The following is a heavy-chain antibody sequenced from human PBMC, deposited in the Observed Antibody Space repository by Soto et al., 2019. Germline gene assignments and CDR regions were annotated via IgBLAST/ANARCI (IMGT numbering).Heavy chain of an antibody. CDR2: IYYNDDR. D-gene: IGHD5-12*01. V-gene: IGHV2-5*01. J-gene: IGHJ4*02. CDR1: GFSFTTAGVA. CDR3: AHSDGGYEIIYFDF. Sequence: LVNPTQTLTLTCTFSGFSFTTAGVAVGWIRQTPGGALEWLTLIYYNDDRRFSPSLKTRLTITGDTSKNQVVLSLTNVDPGDTATYFCAHSDGGYEIIYFDFWGQGIPVTVSS.